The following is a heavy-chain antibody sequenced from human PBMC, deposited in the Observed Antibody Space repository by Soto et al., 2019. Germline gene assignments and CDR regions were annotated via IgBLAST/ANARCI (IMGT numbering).Heavy chain of an antibody. D-gene: IGHD3-16*01. Sequence: SQTLSLTCAVYGGTFRGYYWSWIRQPPGKGLEWIGEINHSGSTNYNPSLKSRVTISVDTSKNQFSLKLSSVTAADTAVYYCARLLGAYAFDIWGQGTMVTVSS. CDR1: GGTFRGYY. V-gene: IGHV4-34*01. J-gene: IGHJ3*02. CDR2: INHSGST. CDR3: ARLLGAYAFDI.